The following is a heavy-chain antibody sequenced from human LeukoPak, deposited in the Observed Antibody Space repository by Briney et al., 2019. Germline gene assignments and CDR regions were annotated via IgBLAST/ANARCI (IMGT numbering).Heavy chain of an antibody. CDR3: ARDCSSSGLVAFDI. CDR2: ISSSGSTI. Sequence: HPGGSLRLSCAASGFTFSSYEMNWVRQAPGKGLEWVSYISSSGSTIYYADSVKGRFTISRDNAKNSLYLQMNSLRAEDTAVYYCARDCSSSGLVAFDIWGQGTMVTVSS. CDR1: GFTFSSYE. J-gene: IGHJ3*02. V-gene: IGHV3-48*03. D-gene: IGHD6-6*01.